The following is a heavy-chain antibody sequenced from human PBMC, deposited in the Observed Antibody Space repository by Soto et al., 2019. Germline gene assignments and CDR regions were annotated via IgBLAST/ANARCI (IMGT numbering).Heavy chain of an antibody. CDR1: GYSFTSYW. CDR3: ARPNVGATPPDAFDI. Sequence: GESLKISCKGSGYSFTSYWIGWVRQMPGKGLEWMGIIYPGDSDTRYSPSFQGQVTISADKSISTAYLQWSSLKASDTAMYYCARPNVGATPPDAFDIWGQGTMVTVS. D-gene: IGHD1-26*01. V-gene: IGHV5-51*01. CDR2: IYPGDSDT. J-gene: IGHJ3*02.